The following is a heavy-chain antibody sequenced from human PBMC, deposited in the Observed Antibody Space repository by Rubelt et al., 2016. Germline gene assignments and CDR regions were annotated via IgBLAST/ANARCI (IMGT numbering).Heavy chain of an antibody. CDR2: IIHSGST. V-gene: IGHV4-34*01. D-gene: IGHD3-9*01. Sequence: QVQLQQWGAGLLKPSETLSLTCAVYGGSFSGYYWTWIRQPPGKGLEWIGEIIHSGSTNYNPSLKPRVTISVDTSKNQFSLNLRSVTAADTAVYYCARGDILTKQDFFDLWGQGTLVTVSS. J-gene: IGHJ4*02. CDR3: ARGDILTKQDFFDL. CDR1: GGSFSGYY.